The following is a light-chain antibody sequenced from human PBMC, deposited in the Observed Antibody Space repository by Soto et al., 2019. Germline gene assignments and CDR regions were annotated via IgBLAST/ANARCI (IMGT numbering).Light chain of an antibody. V-gene: IGLV1-44*01. CDR2: SNN. J-gene: IGLJ1*01. Sequence: QSVLTQPPSASGTPGQRVTISCSGSSSNIGSNSVNWYQQLPGAAPKLLIYSNNQRPSGVPDRISGSKSGTSASLANRGLQSEDEADYYCAAWDDSLNGREVFGTGTKVTVL. CDR3: AAWDDSLNGREV. CDR1: SSNIGSNS.